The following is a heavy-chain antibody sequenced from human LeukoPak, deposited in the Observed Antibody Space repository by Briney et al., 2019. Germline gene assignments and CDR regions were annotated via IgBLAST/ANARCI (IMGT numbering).Heavy chain of an antibody. J-gene: IGHJ6*02. Sequence: SETLSLTCTVSGGSISSSSYSWGWIRQPPGKGLEWIGSISYSGNTYYNPSLKSRVSTSVDTSKNQFSLKLSSVTAADTAVYYCGRMISANFYFYYGMDVWGQGTTVTVSS. V-gene: IGHV4-39*01. D-gene: IGHD4/OR15-4a*01. CDR2: ISYSGNT. CDR1: GGSISSSSYS. CDR3: GRMISANFYFYYGMDV.